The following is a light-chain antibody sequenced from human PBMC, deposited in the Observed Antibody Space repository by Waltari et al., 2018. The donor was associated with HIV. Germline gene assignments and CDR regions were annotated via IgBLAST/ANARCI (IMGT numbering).Light chain of an antibody. Sequence: EIVLTQSPGTLSLSPGERATLSCRASQSVSSIYLAWYLQKPGQAPRLLIYGASNRDTGVPDRFSGSGSGTDFTLIISRLEPEDFAVYYCQHYGGSAIYTFGQGTKLEIK. CDR2: GAS. CDR3: QHYGGSAIYT. V-gene: IGKV3-20*01. CDR1: QSVSSIY. J-gene: IGKJ2*01.